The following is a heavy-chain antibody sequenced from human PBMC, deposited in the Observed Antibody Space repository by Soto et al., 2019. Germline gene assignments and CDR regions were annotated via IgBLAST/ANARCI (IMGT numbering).Heavy chain of an antibody. CDR1: GYTFTNYV. D-gene: IGHD3-22*01. CDR3: ARESGYPLDY. V-gene: IGHV1-3*01. J-gene: IGHJ4*02. Sequence: ASVKVSCTASGYTFTNYVRHWVRQAPGQRLEWMGSINAGDDNTKYSQKFQGRVTITTDTSASTAYMELSSLRSEDTAVYYCARESGYPLDYWGQGTLVTVSS. CDR2: INAGDDNT.